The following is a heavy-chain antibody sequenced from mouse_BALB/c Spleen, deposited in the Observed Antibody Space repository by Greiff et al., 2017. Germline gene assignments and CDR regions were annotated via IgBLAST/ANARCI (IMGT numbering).Heavy chain of an antibody. D-gene: IGHD2-3*01. CDR3: ARDKGSGYSGYYLDY. V-gene: IGHV5-4*02. Sequence: EVNLVESGGGLVKPGGSLKLSCAASGFTFSDYYMYWVRQTPEKRLEWVATISDGGSYTYYPDSVKGRFTISRDNAKNNLYLQMSSLKSEDTAMYYCARDKGSGYSGYYLDYWGQGTTLTVSS. CDR1: GFTFSDYY. CDR2: ISDGGSYT. J-gene: IGHJ2*01.